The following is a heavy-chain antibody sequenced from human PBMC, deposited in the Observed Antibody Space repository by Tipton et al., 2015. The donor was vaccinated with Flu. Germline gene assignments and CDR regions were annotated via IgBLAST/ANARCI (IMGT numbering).Heavy chain of an antibody. CDR2: INPSGGST. CDR1: GYTFISYY. CDR3: ARVVDAFNI. J-gene: IGHJ3*02. V-gene: IGHV1-46*01. Sequence: QVQLVQSGAEVKKPGASVKVSCKASGYTFISYYMHWVRQAPGQGLEWMGLINPSGGSTTYAQKFKGRVTMTRDTPTSTVYMELSSLISEDTAVYYCARVVDAFNIWGQGTMVTVSS.